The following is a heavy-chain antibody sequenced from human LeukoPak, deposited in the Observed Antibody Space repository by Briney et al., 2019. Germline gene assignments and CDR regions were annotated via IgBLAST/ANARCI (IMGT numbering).Heavy chain of an antibody. J-gene: IGHJ5*02. D-gene: IGHD2-8*01. V-gene: IGHV3-7*01. CDR2: IKEDGREK. CDR1: GFTFSNYW. CDR3: ARDGFGTSGQP. Sequence: GGSLRLSCAASGFTFSNYWMNWVRQAPGEGLEWVARIKEDGREKYYVDSVKGRFTISRDNAKNSPLLQMNGLRAEDTAVYYCARDGFGTSGQPWGQGTLVIVSS.